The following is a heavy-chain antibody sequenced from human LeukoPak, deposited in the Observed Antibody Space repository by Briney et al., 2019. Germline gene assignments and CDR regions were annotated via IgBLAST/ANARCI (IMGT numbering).Heavy chain of an antibody. CDR3: ARGEDKYYDILTGYYIGNY. Sequence: GGSLRLSCAASGFTFSDYYMSWIRQAPGKGLEWVSYISSSGNIIYYADSVKGRFTISRDNAKNSLYLQMNSLRAEDTAVYYCARGEDKYYDILTGYYIGNYWGQGTLVTVSS. CDR1: GFTFSDYY. J-gene: IGHJ4*02. CDR2: ISSSGNII. V-gene: IGHV3-11*01. D-gene: IGHD3-9*01.